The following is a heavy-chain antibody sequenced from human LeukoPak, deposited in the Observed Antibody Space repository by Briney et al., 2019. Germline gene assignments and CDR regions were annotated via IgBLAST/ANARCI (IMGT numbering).Heavy chain of an antibody. CDR2: ISSSGSTI. CDR1: GFTFSDYY. CDR3: AREIDSSGWRYHYYYMDV. V-gene: IGHV3-11*04. J-gene: IGHJ6*03. D-gene: IGHD6-19*01. Sequence: GGSLRLSCAASGFTFSDYYMSWIRQAPGKGLEWVSYISSSGSTIYYADSVKGRFTISRDNAKNSLYLQMNSLRAEDTAVYYCAREIDSSGWRYHYYYMDVWGKGTTVTVSS.